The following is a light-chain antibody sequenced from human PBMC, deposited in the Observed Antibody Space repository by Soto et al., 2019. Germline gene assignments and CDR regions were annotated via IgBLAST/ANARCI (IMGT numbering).Light chain of an antibody. V-gene: IGLV1-40*01. CDR2: GNN. CDR1: SANIGAAYN. CDR3: QSYDSSLSVYV. Sequence: QAVVTQPPSVSGAPGQRVTISCTGISANIGAAYNVDWYQQLPGTAPKLLIYGNNNRPSGVSDRFSGSKSGTSAYLAIAGLQAEDEGDYYCQSYDSSLSVYVVGTGTKLTVL. J-gene: IGLJ1*01.